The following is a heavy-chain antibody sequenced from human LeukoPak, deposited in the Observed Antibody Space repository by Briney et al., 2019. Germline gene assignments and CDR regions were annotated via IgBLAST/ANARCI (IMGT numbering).Heavy chain of an antibody. CDR2: ISSSSSYT. Sequence: GGPWSPSCAASGFTFSDYYLSWTGQAPGKGLEGVSYISSSSSYTNYADSVKGRFTISRDNSKNTLYLQMNSLRAEDTAVYYCAKDVAGMRSWFDPWGQGTLVTVSS. D-gene: IGHD2-2*01. CDR3: AKDVAGMRSWFDP. CDR1: GFTFSDYY. J-gene: IGHJ5*02. V-gene: IGHV3-11*05.